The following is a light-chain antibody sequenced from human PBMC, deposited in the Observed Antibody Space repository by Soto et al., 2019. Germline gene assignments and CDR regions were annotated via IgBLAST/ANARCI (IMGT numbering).Light chain of an antibody. J-gene: IGKJ4*01. V-gene: IGKV3-15*01. CDR1: QSISSS. CDR3: QQYNSWPLT. Sequence: EKVMRQSPVTLSMSPGERATLSYSASQSISSSLAWYQQKPGQAPRLLIYGASARATGVPARFSGRGSGTEFTLTISSLQSEDFAVYYCQQYNSWPLTFGGGTKVVMK. CDR2: GAS.